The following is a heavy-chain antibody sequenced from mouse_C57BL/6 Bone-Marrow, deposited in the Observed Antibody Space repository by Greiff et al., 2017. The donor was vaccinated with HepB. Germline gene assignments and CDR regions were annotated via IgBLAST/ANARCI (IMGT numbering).Heavy chain of an antibody. CDR2: IDPETGGT. CDR3: TRHWDGGYFDV. J-gene: IGHJ1*03. Sequence: VQLQQSGAELVRPGASVTLSCKASGYTFTDYEMHWVKQTPVHGLEWIGAIDPETGGTAYNQKFKGKAILTADKSSSTAYMELRSLTSEDSAVYYCTRHWDGGYFDVWGTGTTVTVSS. D-gene: IGHD4-1*01. V-gene: IGHV1-15*01. CDR1: GYTFTDYE.